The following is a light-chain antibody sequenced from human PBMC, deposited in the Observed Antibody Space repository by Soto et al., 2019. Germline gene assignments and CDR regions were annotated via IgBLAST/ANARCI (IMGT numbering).Light chain of an antibody. CDR3: SSYATNSTLDV. Sequence: QSALIQPASVSGSPGQSITISCIGTSSDVGGYNYVSWYQQHPGKAPKLMIYDVSNRPSGVSIRFSGAKSGNTAALTISGLQAEDEADYYCSSYATNSTLDVFGGGTKLTVL. V-gene: IGLV2-14*01. CDR1: SSDVGGYNY. J-gene: IGLJ2*01. CDR2: DVS.